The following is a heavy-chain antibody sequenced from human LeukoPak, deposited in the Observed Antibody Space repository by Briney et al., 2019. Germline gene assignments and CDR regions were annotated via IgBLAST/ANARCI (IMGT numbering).Heavy chain of an antibody. D-gene: IGHD5-18*01. CDR2: ISDSGGST. CDR3: AKFDVGTAMVLGHLNY. Sequence: PGGTLRLSCAASGFTFSSYGMTWVRQAPGKGLEWVSGISDSGGSTYYADSVKGRFTISRDNSKNTLYLQMNSLRAEDTAVYYCAKFDVGTAMVLGHLNYWGQGTLVTVSS. V-gene: IGHV3-23*01. J-gene: IGHJ4*02. CDR1: GFTFSSYG.